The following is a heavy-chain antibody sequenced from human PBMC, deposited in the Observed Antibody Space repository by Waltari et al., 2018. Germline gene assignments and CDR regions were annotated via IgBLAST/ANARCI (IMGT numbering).Heavy chain of an antibody. CDR1: GYTFTSHW. Sequence: EVQLVQSGAEVKKPGDSLKISCKASGYTFTSHWIAWARQMPGKGLEWMGISYPEDSDTRYSPAFQGQVTISADKSTTTAYLQWRSLKASDTAMYYCSRRGDFRSGYTSDYWGQGTLVTVSS. V-gene: IGHV5-51*01. CDR2: SYPEDSDT. CDR3: SRRGDFRSGYTSDY. J-gene: IGHJ4*02. D-gene: IGHD3-3*01.